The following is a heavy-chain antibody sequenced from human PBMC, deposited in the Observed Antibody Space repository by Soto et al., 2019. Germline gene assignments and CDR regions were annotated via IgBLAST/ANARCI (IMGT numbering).Heavy chain of an antibody. CDR3: ARRLVRRYDFAY. D-gene: IGHD6-6*01. J-gene: IGHJ4*02. CDR2: IYYSGST. CDR1: GGSISSGGYY. V-gene: IGHV4-61*08. Sequence: SETLSLTCTVSGGSISSGGYYWSWIRQHPGKGLEWIGYIYYSGSTNYNPSLKSRVTISVDTSKNQFSLKLSSVTAADTAVYYCARRLVRRYDFAYWGQGTLVTVSS.